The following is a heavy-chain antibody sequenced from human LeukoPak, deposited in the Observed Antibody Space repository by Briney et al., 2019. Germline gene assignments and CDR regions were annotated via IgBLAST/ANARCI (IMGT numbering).Heavy chain of an antibody. J-gene: IGHJ4*02. D-gene: IGHD2-15*01. CDR3: ARSRRDTPFGY. V-gene: IGHV4-39*01. Sequence: SETLSLTCTVSGGSISSSSYYWGWIRQPPGKGLEWIGSIYYSGSTYYNPSLKSRVTISVDTSKNQFSLELSSVTAADTAVYYCARSRRDTPFGYWGQGTLVTVSS. CDR2: IYYSGST. CDR1: GGSISSSSYY.